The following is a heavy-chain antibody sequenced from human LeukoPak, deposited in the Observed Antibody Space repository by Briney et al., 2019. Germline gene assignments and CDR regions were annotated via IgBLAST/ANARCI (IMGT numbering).Heavy chain of an antibody. CDR3: ARDTGYSSP. V-gene: IGHV3-48*01. Sequence: GGSLRLSCAASGFTFSSYSMNWVRQAPGKGLEWVSYIRSTSSTIYYADSVKGRFTISRDNAKNSLYLQMNSLRAEDTAVYYCARDTGYSSPWGQGTLVTVSS. CDR1: GFTFSSYS. CDR2: IRSTSSTI. D-gene: IGHD5-18*01. J-gene: IGHJ5*02.